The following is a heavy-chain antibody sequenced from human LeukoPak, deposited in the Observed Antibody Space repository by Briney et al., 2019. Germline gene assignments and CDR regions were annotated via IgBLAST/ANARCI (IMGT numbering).Heavy chain of an antibody. V-gene: IGHV1-2*02. J-gene: IGHJ3*02. CDR1: GYTFTGYY. D-gene: IGHD2-15*01. CDR2: INPNSGGT. CDR3: AAGRTYCSGGSCYGDDAFDI. Sequence: GESLKISCKASGYTFTGYYMHWVRQAPGQGLEWMGWINPNSGGTNYAQKFQGRVTMTRDTSISTAYMELSRLRSDDTAVYYCAAGRTYCSGGSCYGDDAFDIWGQGTMVIVSS.